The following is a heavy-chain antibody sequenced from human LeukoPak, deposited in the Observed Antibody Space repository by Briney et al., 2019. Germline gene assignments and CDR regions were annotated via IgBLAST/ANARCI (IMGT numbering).Heavy chain of an antibody. CDR3: AREYQQYYYCMVV. D-gene: IGHD6-13*01. Sequence: SDTLSLTRSVCGRPNSIFYWRWIRPPAERGLEWIGLIYTSGCTNYNPSLKSRVTISVDKAKDQFSLKLSSVTAADTALYYCAREYQQYYYCMVVWGKGTTVTVSS. CDR2: IYTSGCT. J-gene: IGHJ6*03. CDR1: GRPNSIFY. V-gene: IGHV4-4*07.